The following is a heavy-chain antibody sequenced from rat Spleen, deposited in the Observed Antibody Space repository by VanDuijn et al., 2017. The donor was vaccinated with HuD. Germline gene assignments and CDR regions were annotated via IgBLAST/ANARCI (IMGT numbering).Heavy chain of an antibody. CDR2: ITNAAGKV. Sequence: EVQLVESGGGLVQPGRSLKLSCVASGFTFSNYGMAWVRQPPTKGLEWVASITNAAGKVYYPDSVKGRFTTSRDNAKSTLYLQMDSLRSEDTATYYCTTKADWGQGVMVTVSS. CDR3: TTKAD. CDR1: GFTFSNYG. J-gene: IGHJ2*01. V-gene: IGHV5-27*01.